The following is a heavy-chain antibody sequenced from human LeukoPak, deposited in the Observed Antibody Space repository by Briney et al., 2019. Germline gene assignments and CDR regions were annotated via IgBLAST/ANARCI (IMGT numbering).Heavy chain of an antibody. J-gene: IGHJ4*02. CDR2: INHSGST. Sequence: SETLSLTCAVYGGSFSGYYWSWIRQPPGKGLEWIGEINHSGSTNYNPSLKSRVIISVDTSKNQFSLKLSSVTAADTAVYYCARLKGYSSGWYPSYYFDYWGQGTLVTVSS. CDR3: ARLKGYSSGWYPSYYFDY. CDR1: GGSFSGYY. V-gene: IGHV4-34*01. D-gene: IGHD6-19*01.